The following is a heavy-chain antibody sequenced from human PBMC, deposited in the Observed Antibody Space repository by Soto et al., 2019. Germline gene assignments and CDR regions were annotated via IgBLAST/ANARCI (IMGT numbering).Heavy chain of an antibody. D-gene: IGHD1-26*01. CDR2: INPSGGST. CDR1: GYTFTSYY. Sequence: QVQLVQSGAEVKKPGASVKVSCKASGYTFTSYYMHWVRQAPGQGLEWMGIINPSGGSTSYAQKFQGRVTITXXTXTXXVDMELSSLRSEDTAVYYCARAGTEPGRLNDAFDIWGQGTMVTVSS. V-gene: IGHV1-46*01. CDR3: ARAGTEPGRLNDAFDI. J-gene: IGHJ3*02.